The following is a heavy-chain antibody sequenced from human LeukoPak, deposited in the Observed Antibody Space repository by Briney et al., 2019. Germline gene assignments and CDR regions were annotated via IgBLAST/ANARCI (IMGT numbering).Heavy chain of an antibody. Sequence: PGGSLRLSCAASGFTFSSYSMNWVRQAPGKGLEWVSSISSSSSYIYYADSVKGRFTISRDNAKNSLHLQMNSLRAEDTAVYYCARGGGGSYYHLLDYWGQGTLVTVSS. CDR2: ISSSSSYI. CDR1: GFTFSSYS. D-gene: IGHD1-26*01. CDR3: ARGGGGSYYHLLDY. V-gene: IGHV3-21*01. J-gene: IGHJ4*02.